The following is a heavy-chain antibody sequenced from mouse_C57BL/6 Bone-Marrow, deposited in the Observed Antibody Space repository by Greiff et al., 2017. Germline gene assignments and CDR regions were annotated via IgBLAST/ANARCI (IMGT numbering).Heavy chain of an antibody. Sequence: EVQLQQSGAELVRPGASVKLSCTASGFNIKDDYMHWVKQRPEQGLEWIGWIDPENGDTEYASKFQGKATITADTSSNTAYLQLRSLTSEDTAVYYCTSLLSFDYWGQGTTLTVSS. J-gene: IGHJ2*01. CDR3: TSLLSFDY. CDR2: IDPENGDT. CDR1: GFNIKDDY. V-gene: IGHV14-4*01. D-gene: IGHD2-3*01.